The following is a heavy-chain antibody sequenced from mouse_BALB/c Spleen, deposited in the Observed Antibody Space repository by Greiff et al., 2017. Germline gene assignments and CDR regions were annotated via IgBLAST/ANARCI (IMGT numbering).Heavy chain of an antibody. CDR1: GFTFSSYA. J-gene: IGHJ3*01. D-gene: IGHD1-1*01. Sequence: EVKLVESGGGLVKPGGSLKLSCAASGFTFSSYAMSWVRQSPEKRLEWVAEISSGGSYTYYPDTVTGRFTISRDNAKNTLYLEMSSLRSEDTAMYYCARGDYCGSRAWFAYWGQGTLVTVSA. CDR3: ARGDYCGSRAWFAY. V-gene: IGHV5-9-4*01. CDR2: ISSGGSYT.